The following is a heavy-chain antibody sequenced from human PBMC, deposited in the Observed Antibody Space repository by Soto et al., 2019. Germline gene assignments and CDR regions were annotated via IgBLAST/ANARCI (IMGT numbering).Heavy chain of an antibody. CDR3: AAGKEQRLAPLVY. CDR1: GFTFSGYA. J-gene: IGHJ4*02. V-gene: IGHV3-23*01. Sequence: GGSLRLSCAASGFTFSGYAMSWVRQAPGKGLEWVSGIRGSGGSRDYPDSVKGRFTISRDNSKNTLYVQMNGLRGEDTAVYYCAAGKEQRLAPLVYWGQGTLVTVSS. CDR2: IRGSGGSR. D-gene: IGHD6-25*01.